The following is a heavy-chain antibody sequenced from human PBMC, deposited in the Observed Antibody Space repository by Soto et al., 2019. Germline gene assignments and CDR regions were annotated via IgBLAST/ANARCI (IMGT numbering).Heavy chain of an antibody. CDR2: IYLTGNT. CDR3: AGQTFTIAAASYGRSNWFDP. D-gene: IGHD6-25*01. J-gene: IGHJ5*02. V-gene: IGHV4-39*01. Sequence: SETLSLTCSASGGSITSSSHFWGWVRQPPGKGLEWIGTIYLTGNTYYTPSLKSRLTMSIDTSKNEFSLRLNSVTAADTAVYYCAGQTFTIAAASYGRSNWFDPWGPGTPVTVSS. CDR1: GGSITSSSHF.